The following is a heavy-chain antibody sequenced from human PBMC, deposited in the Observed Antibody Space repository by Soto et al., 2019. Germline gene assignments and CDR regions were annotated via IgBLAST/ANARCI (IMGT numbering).Heavy chain of an antibody. CDR3: ARKLSPDAFDI. CDR1: GGSISSYY. CDR2: IYYSGST. V-gene: IGHV4-59*01. Sequence: QVQLQESGPGLVKPSETLSLTCTVSGGSISSYYWSWIRQPPGKGLEWIGYIYYSGSTNYNPSLKSRVTISVDTSKNQFSLKLSSVTAADTAVYYCARKLSPDAFDIWGQGTMVTVSS. J-gene: IGHJ3*02.